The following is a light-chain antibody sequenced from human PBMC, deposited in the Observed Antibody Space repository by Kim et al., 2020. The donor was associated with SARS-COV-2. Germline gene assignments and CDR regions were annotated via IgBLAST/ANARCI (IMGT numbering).Light chain of an antibody. CDR2: DAS. CDR3: QQYNRYPLT. Sequence: ASVGDRVTITCRASQSINTWMAWYQQKPGKAPNLLIYDASSLESGVPSRFSGSGSGTEFTLTISSLQPDDFATYFCQQYNRYPLTFGGGTKVDIK. J-gene: IGKJ4*01. CDR1: QSINTW. V-gene: IGKV1-5*01.